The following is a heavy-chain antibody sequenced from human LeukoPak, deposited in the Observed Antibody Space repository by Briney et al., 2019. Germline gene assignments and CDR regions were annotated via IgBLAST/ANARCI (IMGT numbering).Heavy chain of an antibody. CDR3: TRPYYSGSPHAFDI. D-gene: IGHD5-12*01. CDR1: GYSFTNYW. J-gene: IGHJ3*02. Sequence: GESLQISCKGSGYSFTNYWIGWVRQMPGKGLEWMGIIYPGDSDTRYSPSFQGQVTISADTSISTAYLQWSSLKASDTAMYYCTRPYYSGSPHAFDIWGQGTMVTVSS. CDR2: IYPGDSDT. V-gene: IGHV5-51*01.